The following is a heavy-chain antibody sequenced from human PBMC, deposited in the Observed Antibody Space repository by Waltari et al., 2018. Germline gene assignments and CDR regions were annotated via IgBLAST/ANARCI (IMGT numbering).Heavy chain of an antibody. CDR2: IYYSGST. CDR1: GGSISSYY. Sequence: QVQLQESGPGLVKPSETLSLTCTVSGGSISSYYWSWIRQSPGKGLEWIGYIYYSGSTNYNPSLKSRVTISVDTSKNQFSLKLSSVTAADTAVYYCARAFYDSSGPIAFDIWGQGTMVTVSS. D-gene: IGHD3-22*01. V-gene: IGHV4-59*01. CDR3: ARAFYDSSGPIAFDI. J-gene: IGHJ3*02.